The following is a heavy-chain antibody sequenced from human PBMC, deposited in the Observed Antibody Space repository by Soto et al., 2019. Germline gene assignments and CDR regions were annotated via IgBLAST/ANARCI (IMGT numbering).Heavy chain of an antibody. CDR3: ARNPGWKGYCYGMDV. Sequence: SETLSLTCAVSGGSISSSNWWSWVRQPPGKGLEWIGEIYHSGSTNYNPSLKSRVTISVDKSKNQFSLKLSSVTAADTAVYYCARNPGWKGYCYGMDVWGQGTTVTVSS. CDR1: GGSISSSNW. V-gene: IGHV4-4*02. D-gene: IGHD1-1*01. CDR2: IYHSGST. J-gene: IGHJ6*02.